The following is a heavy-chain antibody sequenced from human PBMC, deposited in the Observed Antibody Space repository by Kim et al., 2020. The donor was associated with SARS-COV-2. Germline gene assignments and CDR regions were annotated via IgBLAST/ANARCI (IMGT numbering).Heavy chain of an antibody. CDR1: GFPFSAYG. J-gene: IGHJ4*02. V-gene: IGHV3-33*01. D-gene: IGHD3-10*01. CDR3: ARDRLGSVTFYNLNFDY. Sequence: GGSLRLSCAASGFPFSAYGMHWVRQAPGKGLEWVALIWYDGSNVYYSDSVKGRFTVSRDNSKSTLYLQMNTLRAEDTAVYYCARDRLGSVTFYNLNFDYWGQGTLVTVSS. CDR2: IWYDGSNV.